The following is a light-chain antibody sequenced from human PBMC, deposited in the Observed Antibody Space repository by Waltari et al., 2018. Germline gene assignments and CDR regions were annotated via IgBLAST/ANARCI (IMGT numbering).Light chain of an antibody. Sequence: DIVMTQSPDSLTVSLGERVTINCKSSQSVLYSSNNNNYLAWYQQKPGQPPKLLIYWASTRESGVPDRFGGSGSGTDFTLTISSLQAEDVAVYYCQQYYSTPNTFGQGTKLEIK. CDR2: WAS. V-gene: IGKV4-1*01. CDR1: QSVLYSSNNNNY. CDR3: QQYYSTPNT. J-gene: IGKJ2*01.